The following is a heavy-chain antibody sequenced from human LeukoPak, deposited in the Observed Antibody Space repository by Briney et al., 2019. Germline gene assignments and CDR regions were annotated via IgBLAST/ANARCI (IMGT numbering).Heavy chain of an antibody. D-gene: IGHD2-8*01. CDR1: GFTFSSYG. CDR3: ARDRHCANGVCHSPPGMDV. Sequence: PGRSLRLSCAASGFTFSSYGMHWVRQAPGKGLEWVADIWFDGKNEHFADSVKGRFTISRDNSKNTMYLQTNSLRAEDTAVYYCARDRHCANGVCHSPPGMDVWGQGTTVTVSS. V-gene: IGHV3-33*01. CDR2: IWFDGKNE. J-gene: IGHJ6*02.